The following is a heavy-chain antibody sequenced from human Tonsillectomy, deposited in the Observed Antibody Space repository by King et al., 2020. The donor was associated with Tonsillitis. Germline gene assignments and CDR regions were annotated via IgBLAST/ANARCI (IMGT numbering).Heavy chain of an antibody. CDR2: IYHSGTT. CDR1: GGSFSNYY. Sequence: VQLQQWGAGLLKPSETLSLTCAVYGGSFSNYYWTWIRQPPGKGLEWIGAIYHSGTTNYNPSLKSRVTFSLDPSKNQFSLRLSSVTAADTAVYYCARGKFDFWSGYPDYFDYWGQGTLVTVSS. CDR3: ARGKFDFWSGYPDYFDY. J-gene: IGHJ4*02. D-gene: IGHD3-3*01. V-gene: IGHV4-34*01.